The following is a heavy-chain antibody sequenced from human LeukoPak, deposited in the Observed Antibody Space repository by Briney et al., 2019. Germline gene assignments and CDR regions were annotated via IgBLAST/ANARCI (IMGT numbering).Heavy chain of an antibody. Sequence: SETLSLTCAVYGGSFSGYYWSWIRQPPGKGLEWIGEINHSGSTNYNPSLKSRATISVDTSKNQFSLKLSSVTAADTAVYYCARGVYGSGTFSRFGWFDPWGQGTLVTVSS. CDR1: GGSFSGYY. CDR2: INHSGST. J-gene: IGHJ5*02. CDR3: ARGVYGSGTFSRFGWFDP. V-gene: IGHV4-34*01. D-gene: IGHD3-10*01.